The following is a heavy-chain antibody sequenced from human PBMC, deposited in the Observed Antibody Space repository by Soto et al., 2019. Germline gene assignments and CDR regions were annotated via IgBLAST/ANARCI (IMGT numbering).Heavy chain of an antibody. J-gene: IGHJ4*02. V-gene: IGHV3-15*01. CDR3: TTVGKPRILYYFDY. CDR2: IKSKTDGGTT. D-gene: IGHD7-27*01. CDR1: GFTFSNAW. Sequence: GSLRLSCAASGFTFSNAWMSWVRQAPGKGLEWIGRIKSKTDGGTTDYAAPVKGRFSISRDDSKNTLYLQMNSLKTEDTAVYYCTTVGKPRILYYFDYWGQGTLVTVSS.